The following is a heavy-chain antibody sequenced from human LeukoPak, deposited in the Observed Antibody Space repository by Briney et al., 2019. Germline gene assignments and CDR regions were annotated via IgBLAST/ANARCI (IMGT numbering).Heavy chain of an antibody. CDR3: TTDLGYSSSDFDY. Sequence: SGGSLRLSCAASGFTFSNAWMNWVRQAPGKGLEWVGRIKSKTDGGTTDYAAPVKGRFTISRDDSKNTLYLQMNSLKTEDTAIYYCTTDLGYSSSDFDYWGQGTLVTVSS. V-gene: IGHV3-15*07. J-gene: IGHJ4*02. CDR1: GFTFSNAW. D-gene: IGHD6-13*01. CDR2: IKSKTDGGTT.